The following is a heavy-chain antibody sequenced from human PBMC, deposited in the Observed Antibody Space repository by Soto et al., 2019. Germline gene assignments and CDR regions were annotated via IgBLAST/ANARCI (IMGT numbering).Heavy chain of an antibody. J-gene: IGHJ5*02. D-gene: IGHD1-26*01. CDR2: IYHGLSI. CDR3: ARQGMPSGSYKSWFDP. V-gene: IGHV4-34*01. Sequence: SETLSLTCAVYSGSFSGYYWSWIRQPPGKGLEWIGEIYHGLSIVYNPSLKSRVTISGDSSKNQFSLRLSSVTAADTAVYYCARQGMPSGSYKSWFDPWGQGTLVTVS. CDR1: SGSFSGYY.